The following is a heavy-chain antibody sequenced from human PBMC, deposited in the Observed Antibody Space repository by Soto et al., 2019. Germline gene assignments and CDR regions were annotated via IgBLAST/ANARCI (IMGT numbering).Heavy chain of an antibody. CDR1: GGSMSSYY. CDR2: IYYSGST. J-gene: IGHJ5*02. Sequence: SETLSLTCTVSGGSMSSYYWSWIRQPPGKGPEWIGYIYYSGSTNFNPSLKSRVTISVDTSKKEFSLKLNSVTAADTAVYYCARSGYFESSGNWLDPWGQGTLVTV. V-gene: IGHV4-59*01. D-gene: IGHD3-22*01. CDR3: ARSGYFESSGNWLDP.